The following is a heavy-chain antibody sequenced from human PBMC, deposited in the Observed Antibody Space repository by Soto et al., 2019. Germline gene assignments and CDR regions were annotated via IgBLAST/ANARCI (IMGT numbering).Heavy chain of an antibody. CDR3: AKVGSGWTGGTDY. V-gene: IGHV4-59*01. CDR1: GGSITSYY. Sequence: QVQLQESGPGLVKPSETLSLTCTVSGGSITSYYWSWIRQPPGKGLEWIGHIYYSGSTNYNPSLKSRVTRSVDTSKNQFSLRLSSVTAADTAVYYCAKVGSGWTGGTDYWGQGTLVTVSS. J-gene: IGHJ4*02. D-gene: IGHD6-19*01. CDR2: IYYSGST.